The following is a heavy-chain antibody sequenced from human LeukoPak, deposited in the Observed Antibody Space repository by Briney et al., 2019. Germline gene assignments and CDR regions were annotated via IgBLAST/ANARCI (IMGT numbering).Heavy chain of an antibody. J-gene: IGHJ4*02. Sequence: ASVKVSCKASGYTFTGYYMHWVRQAPGQRLEWMGWINPNSGGTNYAQKFQGRVTMTRDTSISTAYMELSRLRSDDTAVYYCARVDIPAATSRWEWGQGTLVTVSS. D-gene: IGHD2-2*01. CDR2: INPNSGGT. CDR3: ARVDIPAATSRWE. CDR1: GYTFTGYY. V-gene: IGHV1-2*02.